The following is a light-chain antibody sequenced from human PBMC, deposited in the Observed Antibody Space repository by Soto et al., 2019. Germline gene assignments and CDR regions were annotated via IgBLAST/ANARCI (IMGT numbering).Light chain of an antibody. V-gene: IGLV2-8*01. CDR1: SSDVGGYNY. CDR2: EVS. CDR3: SSYAGSNNLV. Sequence: QSVLTQPPSASGSPGQSVTISCTRTSSDVGGYNYVSWYQQHPGKAPKLMIYEVSKRPSGVPDRFSGSKSGNTASLTVSGLQAEDEPDYYCSSYAGSNNLVFGGGTKVTVL. J-gene: IGLJ2*01.